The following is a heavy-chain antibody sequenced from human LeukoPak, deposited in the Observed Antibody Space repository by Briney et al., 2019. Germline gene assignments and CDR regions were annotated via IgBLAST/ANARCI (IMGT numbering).Heavy chain of an antibody. V-gene: IGHV3-23*01. CDR1: GFTFSSYA. CDR3: ARSYYSFGD. D-gene: IGHD1-26*01. Sequence: PGGSLRLSCAASGFTFSSYAMTWVRQAPGKGLEWVSTISGSGGSTYYADPVKGRFTISRDNSKNILYLQMNSLRAEDTAVYYCARSYYSFGDWGQGTLVTVSS. J-gene: IGHJ4*02. CDR2: ISGSGGST.